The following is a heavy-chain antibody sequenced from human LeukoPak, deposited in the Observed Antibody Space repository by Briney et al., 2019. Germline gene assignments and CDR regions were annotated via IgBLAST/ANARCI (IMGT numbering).Heavy chain of an antibody. Sequence: GGSLRLSCVASGFTFSSFQMNWVRQAPGKGLDWVSYISRSGSIMFYADSVKGRFTISRDNAKNSLYLHMNSLRAEDTAVYYCARTPTYYDILTDYPYYFDYWGQGTLVTVSS. D-gene: IGHD3-9*01. CDR1: GFTFSSFQ. J-gene: IGHJ4*02. CDR2: ISRSGSIM. V-gene: IGHV3-48*03. CDR3: ARTPTYYDILTDYPYYFDY.